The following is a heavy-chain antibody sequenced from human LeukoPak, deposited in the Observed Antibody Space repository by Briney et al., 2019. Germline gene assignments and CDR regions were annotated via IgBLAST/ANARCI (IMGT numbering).Heavy chain of an antibody. V-gene: IGHV1-3*01. D-gene: IGHD5-12*01. CDR1: GYTFTSNA. CDR2: INAGNTNT. Sequence: ASVTVSCKASGYTFTSNAMHWVRQAPGQRLEWMGWINAGNTNTKYSQKFQGRITITRDISASTDYMELSSLRSEDTAVYYCARDASGYVVGDHWGRGTLVTVSS. J-gene: IGHJ4*02. CDR3: ARDASGYVVGDH.